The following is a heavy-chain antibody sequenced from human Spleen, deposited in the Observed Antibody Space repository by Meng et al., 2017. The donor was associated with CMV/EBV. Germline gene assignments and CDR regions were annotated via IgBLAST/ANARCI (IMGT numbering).Heavy chain of an antibody. CDR3: ARGVGADFQH. J-gene: IGHJ1*01. D-gene: IGHD1-26*01. V-gene: IGHV4-34*01. Sequence: SETLSLTCAVYGGSFSGYYWSWIRQPPGKGLEWIGEINHSGSTNYNPSLKSRVTISVDTSKNQFSLKLSSVTAADTAVYYCARGVGADFQHWGQGTLVTVSS. CDR1: GGSFSGYY. CDR2: INHSGST.